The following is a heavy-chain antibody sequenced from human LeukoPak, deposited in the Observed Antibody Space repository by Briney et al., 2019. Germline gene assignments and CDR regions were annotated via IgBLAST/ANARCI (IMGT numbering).Heavy chain of an antibody. V-gene: IGHV3-30*02. Sequence: GGSLRLSCAASGFTFSSYNMHWVRQAQGKGREWVAFILYDGSEEYYPDSMKGRFTVSRDNSKNTLYLQVNSLRPEDTAVYYCAKDRGSGSYSFDHWGQGTLVTVSS. CDR2: ILYDGSEE. CDR3: AKDRGSGSYSFDH. CDR1: GFTFSSYN. J-gene: IGHJ5*02. D-gene: IGHD3-10*01.